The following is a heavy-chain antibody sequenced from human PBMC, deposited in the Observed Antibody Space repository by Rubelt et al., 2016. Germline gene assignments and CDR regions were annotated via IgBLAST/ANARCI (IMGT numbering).Heavy chain of an antibody. CDR3: ARHMGSSSDWYYFNY. J-gene: IGHJ4*02. Sequence: VQLQESGPGLEKPSQTLSLTCTVSDGSISSGGYYWSWVRQHPGKGLEWVGCFFDSGSTYYNPSLKSRLSISVDTSKNQFSMRLSSVTAADTAVYYCARHMGSSSDWYYFNYWGQGTLVTVSS. CDR2: FFDSGST. CDR1: DGSISSGGYY. V-gene: IGHV4-31*03. D-gene: IGHD6-19*01.